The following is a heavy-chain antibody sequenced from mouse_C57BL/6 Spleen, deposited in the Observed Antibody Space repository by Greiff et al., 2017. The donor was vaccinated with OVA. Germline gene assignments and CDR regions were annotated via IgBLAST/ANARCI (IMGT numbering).Heavy chain of an antibody. CDR2: IYPGDGDT. D-gene: IGHD1-1*01. V-gene: IGHV1-80*01. Sequence: QVQLQQSGAELVKPGASVKISCKASGYAFSSYWMNWVKQRPGKGLEWIGQIYPGDGDTNYNGKFKGKATLTADKSSSTAYMQLSSLTSEDSAVYFGARSSYGSSPGYFDVGGTGTTVTVSS. CDR1: GYAFSSYW. CDR3: ARSSYGSSPGYFDV. J-gene: IGHJ1*03.